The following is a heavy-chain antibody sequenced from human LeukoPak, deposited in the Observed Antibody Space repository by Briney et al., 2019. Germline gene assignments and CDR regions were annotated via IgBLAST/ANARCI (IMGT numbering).Heavy chain of an antibody. Sequence: PSETLSLTCTVSGGSISSYYWSWIRQPAGKGLEWIGRIYNSGSTNYSPSLKSRVTISVDTSKNQFSLKLYSVTAADTAVYYCARRYSGYGNAFDIWGQGTMVTVSS. CDR3: ARRYSGYGNAFDI. CDR2: IYNSGST. D-gene: IGHD5-12*01. CDR1: GGSISSYY. J-gene: IGHJ3*02. V-gene: IGHV4-4*07.